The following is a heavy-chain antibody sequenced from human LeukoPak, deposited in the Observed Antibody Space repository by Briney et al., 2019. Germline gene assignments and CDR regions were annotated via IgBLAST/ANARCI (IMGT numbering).Heavy chain of an antibody. CDR2: IKEDGSAK. J-gene: IGHJ4*02. CDR3: TRDTGCSGGACYSFYDY. CDR1: GFTFITYW. V-gene: IGHV3-7*01. Sequence: GGSLRLSCAASGFTFITYWMTWVRQAPGQGLEWVANIKEDGSAKYHVDSVKGRFTISRDNAKNSLYLQMNSLRVEDTAVYYCTRDTGCSGGACYSFYDYWGQGTLVTVSS. D-gene: IGHD2-21*01.